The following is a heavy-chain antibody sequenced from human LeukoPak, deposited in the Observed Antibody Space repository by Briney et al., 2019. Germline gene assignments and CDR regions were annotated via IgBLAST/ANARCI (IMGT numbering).Heavy chain of an antibody. Sequence: GESLKISCKGSGYSFTTYWIGWVRQMPGKGLEWMGIIYPGDSDTRYSPSFQGQVTISADKSISTAYLQWSSLKASDTATYHCARIKVGDHYYYYYMDVWGKGTTVTVSS. V-gene: IGHV5-51*01. D-gene: IGHD3-10*01. CDR1: GYSFTTYW. CDR3: ARIKVGDHYYYYYMDV. J-gene: IGHJ6*03. CDR2: IYPGDSDT.